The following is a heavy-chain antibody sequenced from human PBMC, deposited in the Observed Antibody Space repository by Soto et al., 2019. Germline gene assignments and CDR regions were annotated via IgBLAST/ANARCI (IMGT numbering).Heavy chain of an antibody. CDR3: ARDQLGELLASGSPIDY. D-gene: IGHD3-10*01. V-gene: IGHV1-18*04. J-gene: IGHJ4*02. CDR1: CYTFTSYV. Sequence: AAVRFSCKASCYTFTSYVISWLRQAPRQPLEWMRSISAYNGNTNYAQKLQVRVTMTTDTSTSTAYMELRSLRSDDTAVYYCARDQLGELLASGSPIDYWGQGTLVTVSS. CDR2: ISAYNGNT.